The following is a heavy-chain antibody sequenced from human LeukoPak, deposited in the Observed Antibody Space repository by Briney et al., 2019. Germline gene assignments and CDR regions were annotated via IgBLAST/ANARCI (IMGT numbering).Heavy chain of an antibody. CDR1: GGSFSGYY. Sequence: SETLSLTCGVYGGSFSGYYWSWIRQPPGKGLEWIGEINHSGSTNYNPSLKSRVTISVDTSKNQFSLKLSSVTAADTAVYYCARGTYPIVVVPAARGNYFDYWGQGTLVTVSS. CDR2: INHSGST. J-gene: IGHJ4*02. V-gene: IGHV4-34*01. D-gene: IGHD2-2*01. CDR3: ARGTYPIVVVPAARGNYFDY.